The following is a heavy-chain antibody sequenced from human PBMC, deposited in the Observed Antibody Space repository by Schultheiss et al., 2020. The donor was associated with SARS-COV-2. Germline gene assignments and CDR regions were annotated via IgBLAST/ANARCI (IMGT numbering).Heavy chain of an antibody. J-gene: IGHJ5*02. CDR3: ARGLRYFDWLSRPPGCWFDP. D-gene: IGHD3-9*01. CDR2: INHSGST. V-gene: IGHV4-61*08. Sequence: SETLSLTCTVSGGSISSGGYYWSWIRQPPGKGLEWIGEINHSGSTNYNPSLKSRVTISVDTSKNQFSLKLSSVTAADTAVYYCARGLRYFDWLSRPPGCWFDPWGQGTLVTVSS. CDR1: GGSISSGGYY.